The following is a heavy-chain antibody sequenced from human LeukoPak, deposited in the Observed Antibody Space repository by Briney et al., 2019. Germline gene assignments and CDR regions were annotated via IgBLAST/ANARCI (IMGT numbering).Heavy chain of an antibody. CDR1: GGSISSYY. CDR3: ARYIWGSYPTFEDY. CDR2: ISYSGST. Sequence: SETLSLTCTVSGGSISSYYWSWIRQPPGKGLEWIGYISYSGSTNYNPSLKSRVTISVDTSKNQFSLKLNSVTAADTAVYYCARYIWGSYPTFEDYWGQGSLVTVSS. V-gene: IGHV4-59*01. D-gene: IGHD3-16*02. J-gene: IGHJ4*02.